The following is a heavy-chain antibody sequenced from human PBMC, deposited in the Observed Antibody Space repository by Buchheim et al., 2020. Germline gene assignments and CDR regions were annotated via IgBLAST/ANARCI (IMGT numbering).Heavy chain of an antibody. CDR3: ARDKGRYYGMDV. Sequence: QVQLVESGGGVVQPGRSLRLSCAASGFTFSSYAMHWVRQAPGKGLEWVAVISYDGSNKYYADSVKGRFTISRDNSKNTLYLQMNSLRAEETAVYYCARDKGRYYGMDVWGQGTT. V-gene: IGHV3-30*04. J-gene: IGHJ6*02. CDR2: ISYDGSNK. CDR1: GFTFSSYA.